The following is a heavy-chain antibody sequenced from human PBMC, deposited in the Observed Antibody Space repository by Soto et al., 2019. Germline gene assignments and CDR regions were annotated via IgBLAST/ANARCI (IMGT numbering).Heavy chain of an antibody. CDR2: IIPILGIA. V-gene: IGHV1-69*02. J-gene: IGHJ4*02. CDR1: GGTFSSYT. D-gene: IGHD2-2*01. Sequence: QVQLVQSGAEVKKPGSSVKVSCKASGGTFSSYTISWVRQAPGQGLEWMGRIIPILGIANYAQKFQGRVTITADKSTSTAYRERSSLRSEDTAVYYCASPGMGGYCSSTSCPTTDYWGQGTLVTVSS. CDR3: ASPGMGGYCSSTSCPTTDY.